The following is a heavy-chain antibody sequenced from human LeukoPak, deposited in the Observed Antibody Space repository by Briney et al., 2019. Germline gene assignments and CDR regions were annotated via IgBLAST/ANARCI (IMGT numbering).Heavy chain of an antibody. CDR1: GFTFSDYY. CDR3: ARDAFDFWSGSAYYFDY. V-gene: IGHV3-11*01. D-gene: IGHD3-3*01. J-gene: IGHJ4*02. CDR2: ISSSGSTI. Sequence: GSLRLSCAASGFTFSDYYMSWLRQAPGKGLEWVSYISSSGSTIYYADSVKGRFTISRDNAKNSLYLQMNSLRAEDTAVYYCARDAFDFWSGSAYYFDYWGQGTLVTVSP.